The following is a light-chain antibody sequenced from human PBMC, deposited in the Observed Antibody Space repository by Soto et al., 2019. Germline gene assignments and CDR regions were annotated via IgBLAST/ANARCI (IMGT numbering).Light chain of an antibody. J-gene: IGKJ1*01. CDR1: QSVSSN. V-gene: IGKV3-15*01. CDR3: QQYNNLWT. CDR2: GAS. Sequence: EIVMTQSPATLSVSPGERATLSCRASQSVSSNLAWYQQKPGQAPRLLIYGASTRATGIPARFNGSGSGTEFTLTISSLQSEDFAVYYCQQYNNLWTFGQGTKVEIK.